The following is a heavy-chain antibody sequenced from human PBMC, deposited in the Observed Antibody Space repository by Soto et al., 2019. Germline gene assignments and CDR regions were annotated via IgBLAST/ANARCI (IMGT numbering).Heavy chain of an antibody. J-gene: IGHJ6*02. D-gene: IGHD1-26*01. CDR3: ARDEVGGAVGYYYGMDV. V-gene: IGHV3-30-3*01. CDR2: ISYDGSNK. Sequence: QVQLVESGGGVVQPGRSLRLSCAASGFTFSSYAMHWVRQAPGKGLEWVAVISYDGSNKYYADSVKGRFTISRDNSKKTLYLQMSNLRAGDTAVYYCARDEVGGAVGYYYGMDVWGQGTTVTVSS. CDR1: GFTFSSYA.